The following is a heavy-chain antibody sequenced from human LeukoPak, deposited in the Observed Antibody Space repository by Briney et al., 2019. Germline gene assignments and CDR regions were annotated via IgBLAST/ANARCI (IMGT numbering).Heavy chain of an antibody. V-gene: IGHV1-18*01. J-gene: IGHJ5*02. CDR3: RRVLRGDNNWFDP. CDR2: SSAYNGNT. D-gene: IGHD3-10*01. Sequence: ASVKDSFKASGYTFTTYGITWVRQAPGQGREWMGWSSAYNGNTNYAQKLQGRVSMTTDTSTSTAYVELRSLRSDDTAVYYCRRVLRGDNNWFDPWGQGTLVTVSS. CDR1: GYTFTTYG.